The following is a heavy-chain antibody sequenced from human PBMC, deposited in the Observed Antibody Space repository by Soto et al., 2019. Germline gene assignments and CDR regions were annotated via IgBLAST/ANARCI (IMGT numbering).Heavy chain of an antibody. D-gene: IGHD2-15*01. V-gene: IGHV3-30-3*01. CDR2: ISYHGANK. J-gene: IGHJ4*02. CDR1: GFNFSAYA. Sequence: QVHLVESGGGVVQPGGSLRLSCAASGFNFSAYAMHWVRHAPGKELEWVAVISYHGANKYYADSVKGRFTISRDNSKNPWYLQMSSRRSEETAVYYCARDLVTSAYSLDYWGKGTLLPVS. CDR3: ARDLVTSAYSLDY.